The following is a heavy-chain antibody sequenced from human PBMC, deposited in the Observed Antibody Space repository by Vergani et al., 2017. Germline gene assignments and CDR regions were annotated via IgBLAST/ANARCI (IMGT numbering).Heavy chain of an antibody. CDR2: ISSSSSYI. V-gene: IGHV3-21*01. CDR1: GFTFSSYS. Sequence: EVQLVESGGGLVQPGGSLRLSCAASGFTFSSYSMNWVRQAPGKGLEWVSSISSSSSYIHYSDSLKGRFTISRDNAKSSLYLQMNSLRAEDTGVYYCARYRYYLGSGSYPYFYYYGLDVWGQGTAVTDSS. J-gene: IGHJ6*02. CDR3: ARYRYYLGSGSYPYFYYYGLDV. D-gene: IGHD3-10*01.